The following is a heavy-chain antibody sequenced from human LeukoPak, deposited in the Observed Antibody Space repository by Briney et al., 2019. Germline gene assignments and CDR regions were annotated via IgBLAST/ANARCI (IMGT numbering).Heavy chain of an antibody. Sequence: ASVKVSCKASGYTFTGYYMHWVRQAPGQGLEWMGGIIPIFGTANYAQKFQGRVTITADKSTSTAYMELSSLRSEDTAVYYCARGIAAAGSWFDYWGQGTLVTVSS. CDR3: ARGIAAAGSWFDY. CDR2: IIPIFGTA. V-gene: IGHV1-69*06. CDR1: GYTFTGYY. D-gene: IGHD6-13*01. J-gene: IGHJ4*02.